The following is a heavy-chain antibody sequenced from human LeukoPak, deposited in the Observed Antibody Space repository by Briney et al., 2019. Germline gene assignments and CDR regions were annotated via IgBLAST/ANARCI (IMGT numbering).Heavy chain of an antibody. Sequence: ASVKVSCKACGYTFTGYYMHWVRQAPGQGLEWMGWINPNSGGTNYAQKFQGRVTMTRDTSISTAYMELSRLRSDDTAVYYCARDQVIVDYYYGMDVWGQGTTVTVSS. J-gene: IGHJ6*02. V-gene: IGHV1-2*02. CDR3: ARDQVIVDYYYGMDV. D-gene: IGHD1-26*01. CDR2: INPNSGGT. CDR1: GYTFTGYY.